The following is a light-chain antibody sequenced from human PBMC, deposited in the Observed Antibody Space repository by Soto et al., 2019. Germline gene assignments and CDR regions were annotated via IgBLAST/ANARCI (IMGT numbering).Light chain of an antibody. Sequence: EIVMTQSPATLSVSPGETATLSCRASQSVSYNLAWYQQKPGQGPRLLIYGAFTRATGIPARFSGSGSGKEFTLTISSLQSEDFAVYYCQQYTNWPPLTFGGGTKVEIK. V-gene: IGKV3-15*01. CDR3: QQYTNWPPLT. CDR2: GAF. CDR1: QSVSYN. J-gene: IGKJ4*01.